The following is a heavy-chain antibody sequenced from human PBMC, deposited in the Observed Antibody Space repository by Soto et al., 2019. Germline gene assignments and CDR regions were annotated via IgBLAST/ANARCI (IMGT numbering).Heavy chain of an antibody. V-gene: IGHV1-69*06. CDR2: IIPIFGTA. CDR1: GGTFSSYA. D-gene: IGHD5-18*01. J-gene: IGHJ4*02. CDR3: ARPDMNSYGLYAFDY. Sequence: GASVKVSCKASGGTFSSYAISWVRQAPGQGLEWMGGIIPIFGTANYAQKFQGRVTITADKSTSTAYMELSSLRSEDTAVYYCARPDMNSYGLYAFDYWGQGTLVTAPQ.